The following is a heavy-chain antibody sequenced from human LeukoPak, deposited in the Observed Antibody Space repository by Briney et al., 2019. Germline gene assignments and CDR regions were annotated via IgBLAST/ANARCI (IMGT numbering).Heavy chain of an antibody. Sequence: GGSLRLSCAASGFTFSSYAMHWVRQAPGKGLEWVAVISYDGSNKYYADSVKGRFTISRDNAKNSLYLQMNSLRAEDTAVYYCASRGVGIAAAGRAPFDYWGQGTLVTVSS. J-gene: IGHJ4*02. CDR3: ASRGVGIAAAGRAPFDY. D-gene: IGHD6-13*01. V-gene: IGHV3-30-3*01. CDR2: ISYDGSNK. CDR1: GFTFSSYA.